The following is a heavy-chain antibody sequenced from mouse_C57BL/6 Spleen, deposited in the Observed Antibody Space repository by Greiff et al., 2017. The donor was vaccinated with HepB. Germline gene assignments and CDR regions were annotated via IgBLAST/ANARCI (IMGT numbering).Heavy chain of an antibody. CDR2: IYPRSGNT. J-gene: IGHJ2*01. V-gene: IGHV1-81*01. CDR3: ARSQTGEGEFDY. D-gene: IGHD4-1*01. CDR1: GYTFTSYG. Sequence: QVQLKQSGAELARPGASVKLSCKASGYTFTSYGISWVEQRTGQGLEWIGEIYPRSGNTYYNEKFKGKATLTADKSSSTAYMELRSLTSEASAVYFCARSQTGEGEFDYWGQGTTLTVSS.